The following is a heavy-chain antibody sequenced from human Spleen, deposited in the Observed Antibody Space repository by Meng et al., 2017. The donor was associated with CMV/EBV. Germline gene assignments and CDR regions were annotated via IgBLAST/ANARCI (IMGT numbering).Heavy chain of an antibody. CDR3: ARGGFAYFVD. Sequence: GGSLRLSCAASGFSFSDYWMSWVRQAPGKGLEWVANIHEDGSEKNYLDSVKGRFTISRDNTQNLLYLQLNSLRAEDTAVYYCARGGFAYFVDWGQGTPVTVSS. CDR2: IHEDGSEK. J-gene: IGHJ4*02. CDR1: GFSFSDYW. V-gene: IGHV3-7*01.